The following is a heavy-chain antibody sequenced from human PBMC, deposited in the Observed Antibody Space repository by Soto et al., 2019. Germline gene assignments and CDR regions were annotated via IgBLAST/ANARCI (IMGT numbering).Heavy chain of an antibody. V-gene: IGHV3-7*01. Sequence: PGGSLRLSCAVSGFPFSSYWMSWVRQAPGKGLEWVANRKQDGSEKYYVDSAKGRFTISRDNAKNSLYLQRISLRAEDTAVYHSASRYSSYYYYMDVWGKGTTVTGSS. J-gene: IGHJ6*03. CDR2: RKQDGSEK. D-gene: IGHD1-1*01. CDR1: GFPFSSYW. CDR3: ASRYSSYYYYMDV.